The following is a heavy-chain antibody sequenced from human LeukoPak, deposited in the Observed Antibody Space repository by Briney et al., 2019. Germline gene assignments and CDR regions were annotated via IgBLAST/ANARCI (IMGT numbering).Heavy chain of an antibody. V-gene: IGHV3-15*01. CDR1: GFTFRNAW. CDR3: ADLGDYGVG. D-gene: IGHD4-17*01. J-gene: IGHJ4*02. Sequence: GGSLRPSCAASGFTFRNAWMSWVRQAPGKGPEWVGRIKSRTDGGAIEYAAPVKGRFSISRDDSKNTLYLQINSLNTEDTAVYYCADLGDYGVGWGQGTLVTVSS. CDR2: IKSRTDGGAI.